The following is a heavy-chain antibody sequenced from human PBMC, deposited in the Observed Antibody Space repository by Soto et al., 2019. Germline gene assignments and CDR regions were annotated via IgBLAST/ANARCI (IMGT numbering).Heavy chain of an antibody. CDR1: GAPITINY. J-gene: IGHJ4*01. D-gene: IGHD2-15*01. CDR3: ARDAGGPYDH. Sequence: PSETLSLTCTVSGAPITINYWSWIRQAPGKGLEWIGYIYYSGSTTYNPSLKSRVTMSADTSKDQFSLKLNSATAADTAVYYCARDAGGPYDHWGPGSLVTVSS. CDR2: IYYSGST. V-gene: IGHV4-59*01.